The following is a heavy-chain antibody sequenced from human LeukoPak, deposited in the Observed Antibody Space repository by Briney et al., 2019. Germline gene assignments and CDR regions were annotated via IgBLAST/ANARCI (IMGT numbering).Heavy chain of an antibody. CDR2: ISSSGSTI. J-gene: IGHJ5*02. CDR3: ARWGCSSTSCLDP. V-gene: IGHV3-11*01. D-gene: IGHD2-2*01. Sequence: GGSPRLSCAASGFTFSDYYMSWIRQAPGKGLEWVSYISSSGSTIYYADSVKGRFTISRDNAKNSLYLQMNSLRAEDTAVYYCARWGCSSTSCLDPWGQGTLVTVSS. CDR1: GFTFSDYY.